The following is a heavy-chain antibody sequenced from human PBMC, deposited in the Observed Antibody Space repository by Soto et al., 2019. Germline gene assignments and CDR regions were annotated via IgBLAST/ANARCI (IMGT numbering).Heavy chain of an antibody. CDR1: GYTFTGYY. Sequence: GGPVKVSCKASGYTFTGYYMHWVRQAPGQGLEWMGWINPNSGGTNYAQKFQGWVTMTRDTSISTAYMELSRLRSDDTAVYYCASGMPLGSYYYMDVWGKGTTVTVSS. CDR3: ASGMPLGSYYYMDV. V-gene: IGHV1-2*04. CDR2: INPNSGGT. D-gene: IGHD2-2*01. J-gene: IGHJ6*03.